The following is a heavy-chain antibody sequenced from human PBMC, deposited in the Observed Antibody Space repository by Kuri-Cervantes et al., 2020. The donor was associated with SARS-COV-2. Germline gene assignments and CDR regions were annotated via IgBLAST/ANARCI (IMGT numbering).Heavy chain of an antibody. CDR3: ARGLSWTYGGDFDI. D-gene: IGHD3-16*01. CDR1: GYTFTSYA. V-gene: IGHV1-3*01. CDR2: INAGNGNT. J-gene: IGHJ3*02. Sequence: ASVKVFCKASGYTFTSYAMQWGPQAPGQRLEWMGWINAGNGNTKYSQKFQGSVTITRDTYASTAYMVLIRLRSDDTAVYYCARGLSWTYGGDFDIWGQGTMVTVSS.